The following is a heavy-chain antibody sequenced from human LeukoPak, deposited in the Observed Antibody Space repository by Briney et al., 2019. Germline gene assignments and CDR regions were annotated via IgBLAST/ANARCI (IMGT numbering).Heavy chain of an antibody. CDR3: ARDPSSGWATYFDY. Sequence: PGGSLRLSCAASGFTFSSYGMHWVRQAPGKGLEWVAVIWYGGSNKYYADSVKGRFTISRDNSKNTLYLQMNSLRAEDTAVYYCARDPSSGWATYFDYWGQGTLVTVSS. J-gene: IGHJ4*02. CDR1: GFTFSSYG. V-gene: IGHV3-33*08. CDR2: IWYGGSNK. D-gene: IGHD6-19*01.